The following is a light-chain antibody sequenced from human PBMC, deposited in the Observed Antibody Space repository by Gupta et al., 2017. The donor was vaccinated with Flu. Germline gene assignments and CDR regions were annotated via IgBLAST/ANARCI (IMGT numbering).Light chain of an antibody. CDR3: QHEGSSPYT. J-gene: IGKJ2*01. V-gene: IGKV3-20*01. CDR2: GAS. Sequence: LVLTQSQDTLSLSPGERATLSCRASQSVTANYLSWYQQKPGQAPRLLIYGASPRSTCIPDRISGSGSGTAFTLTIGRLGPEDFAVDYCQHEGSSPYTCSQGTKLEIK. CDR1: QSVTANY.